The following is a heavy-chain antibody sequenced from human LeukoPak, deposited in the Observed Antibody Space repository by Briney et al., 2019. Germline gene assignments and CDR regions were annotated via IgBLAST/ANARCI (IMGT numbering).Heavy chain of an antibody. CDR3: ARGVAVARTSPYYYYGMAV. CDR2: ISSSSSYI. CDR1: GFTFSSYA. Sequence: GGSLRLSCAASGFTFSSYAMNWVRQAPGKGLEWVSSISSSSSYIYYADSVKGRFTISRDNAKNSLYLQMNSLRAEDTAVYYRARGVAVARTSPYYYYGMAVWGQAPPVTVSS. V-gene: IGHV3-21*01. J-gene: IGHJ6*02. D-gene: IGHD6-19*01.